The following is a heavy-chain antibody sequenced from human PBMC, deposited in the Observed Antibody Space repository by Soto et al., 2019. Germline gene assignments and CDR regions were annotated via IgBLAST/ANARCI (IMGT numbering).Heavy chain of an antibody. CDR2: ISGTYT. CDR3: ARGTATPDL. D-gene: IGHD2-15*01. Sequence: DVLLLESGGTLVQPGWSLKLSCVASGFTFASHGMSWFRQGPGTGLEWVSGISGTYTDYADSVKGRFTISRDNSKNTLYLQMNSLRGEDTAIYYCARGTATPDLCCQGTLVTVSS. V-gene: IGHV3-23*01. CDR1: GFTFASHG. J-gene: IGHJ5*02.